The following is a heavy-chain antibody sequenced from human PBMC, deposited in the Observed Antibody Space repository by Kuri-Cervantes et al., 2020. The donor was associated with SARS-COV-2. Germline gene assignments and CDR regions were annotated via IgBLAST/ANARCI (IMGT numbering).Heavy chain of an antibody. CDR3: ARVTTVVGDAFDI. D-gene: IGHD4-23*01. J-gene: IGHJ3*02. CDR2: ISYDGSNK. Sequence: GESLKISCAASGFTFSSYAMHWVRQAPGKGLEWVAVISYDGSNKYYADSVKGRFTISRDNSKNTLYLQMNSLRAEDTAVYYCARVTTVVGDAFDIWGQGPMVTVSS. V-gene: IGHV3-30*14. CDR1: GFTFSSYA.